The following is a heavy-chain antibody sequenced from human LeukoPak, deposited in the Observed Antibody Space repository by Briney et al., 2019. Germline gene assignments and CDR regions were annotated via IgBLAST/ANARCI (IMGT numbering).Heavy chain of an antibody. D-gene: IGHD6-13*01. CDR3: ARGRSSWYDLDY. CDR1: GYSFTGYY. J-gene: IGHJ4*02. CDR2: INPNSGGT. Sequence: ASVKVSCKASGYSFTGYYMHWVRQAPGQGLEWMGRINPNSGGTNYAQQFQGSVTMTRDTSISTAYMELSRLRSDDTAVYYCARGRSSWYDLDYWGQGTLVTV. V-gene: IGHV1-2*06.